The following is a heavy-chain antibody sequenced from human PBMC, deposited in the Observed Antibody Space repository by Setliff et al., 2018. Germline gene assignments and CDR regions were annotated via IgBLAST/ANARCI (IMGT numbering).Heavy chain of an antibody. CDR1: GFSFSGSY. CDR3: AKDGVGPTYTYFFDY. D-gene: IGHD1-26*01. V-gene: IGHV3-11*01. CDR2: ISGGGTTM. J-gene: IGHJ4*02. Sequence: PGGSLRLSCAASGFSFSGSYMSWVRQAPGKGLEWISKISGGGTTMFYAGSVRGRLTVARDNAKNSVFLQMNSLRAEDTAVYYCAKDGVGPTYTYFFDYWGQGTQVTVSS.